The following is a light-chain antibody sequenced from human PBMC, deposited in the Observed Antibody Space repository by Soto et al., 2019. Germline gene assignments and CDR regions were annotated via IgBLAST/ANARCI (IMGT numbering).Light chain of an antibody. CDR3: QQYGTSPTT. CDR1: QSVNSSY. Sequence: EIVLTQSPGTLCLSPGERATLSCRASQSVNSSYLAWYQQKPGQAPRFLMYGASSRATGIPDRFSGRGSGTDFTLTISRLEPEDFAVYYCQQYGTSPTTFGQGTKVDIK. CDR2: GAS. V-gene: IGKV3-20*01. J-gene: IGKJ1*01.